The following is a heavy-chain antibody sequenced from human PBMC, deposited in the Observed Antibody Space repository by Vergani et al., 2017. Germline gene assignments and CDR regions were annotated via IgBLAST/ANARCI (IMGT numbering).Heavy chain of an antibody. Sequence: EVQLVQSGAEVKKPGESLKISCKGSGYSFTSYWIGWVRQMPGKGLEWMGIIYPGDSDTRYSPSFQGQVTISADKSISTAYLQWSSLKASDTAMYYCARGPYSSGWYFPQYYYYYYGMDVWGQGTTVTVSS. CDR2: IYPGDSDT. CDR1: GYSFTSYW. V-gene: IGHV5-51*03. D-gene: IGHD6-19*01. CDR3: ARGPYSSGWYFPQYYYYYYGMDV. J-gene: IGHJ6*02.